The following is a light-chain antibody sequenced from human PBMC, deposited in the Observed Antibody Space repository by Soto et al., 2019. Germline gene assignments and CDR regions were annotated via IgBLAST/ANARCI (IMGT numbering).Light chain of an antibody. J-gene: IGLJ1*01. CDR3: SSYTSSSTV. CDR1: SSDVGAYNY. Sequence: QSALTQPPSASGSPGQSVTISCTGTSSDVGAYNYVSWYRQHPGKAPKLLIFEVNSRPSGVPDRFSGSKSGNTASLTVSGLQAEDESHYYCSSYTSSSTVFGTGTKLTVL. V-gene: IGLV2-8*01. CDR2: EVN.